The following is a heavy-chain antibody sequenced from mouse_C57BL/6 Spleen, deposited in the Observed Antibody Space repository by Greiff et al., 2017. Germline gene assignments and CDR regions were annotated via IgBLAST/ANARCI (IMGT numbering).Heavy chain of an antibody. J-gene: IGHJ2*01. CDR1: GYTFTDYY. Sequence: EVQLQQSGPELVKPGASVKISCKASGYTFTDYYMNWVKQSHGKSLEWIGDINPNNGGTSYNQKFKGKATLTVDKSSSTAYMELRSPTSEDSAVYYCATETAQASDYWGQGTTLTVSS. V-gene: IGHV1-26*01. D-gene: IGHD3-2*02. CDR2: INPNNGGT. CDR3: ATETAQASDY.